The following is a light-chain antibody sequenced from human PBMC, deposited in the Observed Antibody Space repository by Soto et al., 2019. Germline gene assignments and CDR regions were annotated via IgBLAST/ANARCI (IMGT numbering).Light chain of an antibody. CDR3: QQYNAWPRT. Sequence: ALTQSPATLSVFPGERATLSCGASQSVGRNIVWFQQKSGRAPRLLIYGASSRAAGIPNRFSASGFGTEFNLSISSLQSEDFAVYYCQQYNAWPRTFGQGTKV. CDR1: QSVGRN. V-gene: IGKV3D-15*01. J-gene: IGKJ1*01. CDR2: GAS.